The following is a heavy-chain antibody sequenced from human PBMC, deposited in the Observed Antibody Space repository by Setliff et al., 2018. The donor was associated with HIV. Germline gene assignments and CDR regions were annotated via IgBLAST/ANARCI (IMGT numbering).Heavy chain of an antibody. CDR3: ARGYYDSSGYYNALL. CDR2: ITSSSSYK. Sequence: GESLKISCAASRFTFSSYSMNWVRQAPGKGLEWVSSITSSSSYKYYADSVKGRFTISRDNAKNSLYLQMNGLRAEDTAVYYCARGYYDSSGYYNALLWGQGTLVTVSS. J-gene: IGHJ4*02. V-gene: IGHV3-21*01. CDR1: RFTFSSYS. D-gene: IGHD3-22*01.